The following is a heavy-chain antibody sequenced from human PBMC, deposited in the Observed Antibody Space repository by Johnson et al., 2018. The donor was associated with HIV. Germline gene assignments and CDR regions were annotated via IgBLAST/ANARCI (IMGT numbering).Heavy chain of an antibody. D-gene: IGHD2-2*01. J-gene: IGHJ3*02. CDR2: ISGSGGST. CDR1: GFTFSSYA. CDR3: AKDLHGYQLRDDAFDI. V-gene: IGHV3-23*04. Sequence: VQLVESGGGVVQPGGSLRLSCAASGFTFSSYAMSWVRQAPGKGLEWVSAISGSGGSTYYADSVKGRFTISRDNSKNTLYLQMNSLRAEDTAVYYCAKDLHGYQLRDDAFDIWGQGTMVTVSS.